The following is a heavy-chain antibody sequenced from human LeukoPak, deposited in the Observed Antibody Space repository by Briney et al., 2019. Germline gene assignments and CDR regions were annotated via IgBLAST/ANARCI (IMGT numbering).Heavy chain of an antibody. CDR2: IKQDGSEK. CDR3: ARDACSSTSCYAGYYYGMDV. V-gene: IGHV3-7*03. CDR1: GFTFSSYW. J-gene: IGHJ6*02. Sequence: GGSLRLSCAASGFTFSSYWMSWVRQAPGKGLEWVANIKQDGSEKYYVDSVKGRFTISRDSAKNSLYLQMNSLRAEDTAVYYCARDACSSTSCYAGYYYGMDVWGQGTTVTVSS. D-gene: IGHD2-2*01.